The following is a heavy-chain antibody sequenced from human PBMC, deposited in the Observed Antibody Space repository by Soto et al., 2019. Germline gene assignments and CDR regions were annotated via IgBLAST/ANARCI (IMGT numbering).Heavy chain of an antibody. CDR3: ARETIVATIPGYAFDI. CDR2: INPNSGGT. CDR1: GYTFTGYY. Sequence: ASVKVSCKASGYTFTGYYMHWVRQAPGQGLEWMGWINPNSGGTNYAQKFQGWVTMTRDTSISTAYMELSRLRSDDTAVYYCARETIVATIPGYAFDIWGQGTMVTVSS. D-gene: IGHD5-12*01. J-gene: IGHJ3*02. V-gene: IGHV1-2*04.